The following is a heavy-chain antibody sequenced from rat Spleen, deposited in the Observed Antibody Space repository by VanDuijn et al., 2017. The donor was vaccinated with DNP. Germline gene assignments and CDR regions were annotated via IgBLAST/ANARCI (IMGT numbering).Heavy chain of an antibody. D-gene: IGHD1-7*01. J-gene: IGHJ1*01. CDR2: ISYSGST. V-gene: IGHV3-1*01. CDR1: GYSITSNY. Sequence: EVQLQESGSGLVKPSQSLSLTCSVTGYSITSNYWGWIRKFPGNKMEYIGHISYSGSTNYNPSLKSRISITRETSKNHFFLHLNSVTTEDTATYYCARWTRYFDYWGPGTMVTVSS. CDR3: ARWTRYFDY.